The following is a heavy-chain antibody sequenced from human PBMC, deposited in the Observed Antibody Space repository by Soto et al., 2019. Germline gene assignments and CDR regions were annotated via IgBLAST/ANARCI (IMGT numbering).Heavy chain of an antibody. J-gene: IGHJ5*02. CDR1: GGSISSSSYY. Sequence: SETLSLTCTVSGGSISSSSYYWGWIRQPPGKGLEWIGSIYYSGSTYYNPSLKSRVTISVDTSKNQFSLKLSSVTAADTAVYYCARTVMVYAILKFFLNWFDPWGQGTLVTVSS. CDR3: ARTVMVYAILKFFLNWFDP. D-gene: IGHD2-8*01. V-gene: IGHV4-39*01. CDR2: IYYSGST.